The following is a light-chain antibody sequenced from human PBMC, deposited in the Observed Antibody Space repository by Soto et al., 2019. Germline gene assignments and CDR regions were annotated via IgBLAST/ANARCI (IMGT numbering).Light chain of an antibody. CDR2: DAS. J-gene: IGKJ1*01. V-gene: IGKV3-11*01. CDR1: QSVGIY. CDR3: QHRSNSPTMCT. Sequence: EIVLTQFPATLSLSPGDRATLSCRASQSVGIYLAWYQQKPGQAPRLLIYDASNRATGIPARFSGSGSGTDITLTINSLEPEDIAVYFCQHRSNSPTMCTFGQGTHVEI.